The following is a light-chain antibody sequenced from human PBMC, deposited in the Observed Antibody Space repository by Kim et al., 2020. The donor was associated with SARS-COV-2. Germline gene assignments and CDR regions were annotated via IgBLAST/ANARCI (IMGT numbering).Light chain of an antibody. CDR3: QQYSNWPRT. Sequence: PEDLAPLCCRSGQRVGSQLAWYLLYPGQSPRLLIYGASAVATGLPARFSGSGSGTGFTLTISRLQSDAFAVYYCQQYSNWPRTFGQGTTVDI. CDR1: QRVGSQ. CDR2: GAS. J-gene: IGKJ1*01. V-gene: IGKV3D-15*01.